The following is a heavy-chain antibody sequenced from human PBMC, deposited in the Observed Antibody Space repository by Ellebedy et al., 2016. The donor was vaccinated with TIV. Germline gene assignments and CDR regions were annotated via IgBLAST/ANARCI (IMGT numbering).Heavy chain of an antibody. CDR2: ISPYNDIT. D-gene: IGHD5/OR15-5a*01. CDR3: ARGHQPFYVKNGMGV. CDR1: GYTFSNFG. Sequence: AASVKVSCKASGYTFSNFGISWVRQAPGQGLEWMGWISPYNDITNSAQNLQGRVTMTTDRSTSTAYMELRSLTSDDTAVYYCARGHQPFYVKNGMGVWGQGTTVTVSS. V-gene: IGHV1-18*04. J-gene: IGHJ6*02.